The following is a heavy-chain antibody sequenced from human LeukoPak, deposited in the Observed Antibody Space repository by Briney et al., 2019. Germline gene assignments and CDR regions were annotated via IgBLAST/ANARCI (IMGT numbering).Heavy chain of an antibody. Sequence: GGSLRLSCAASGFTVSSNYMSWVRQAPGKGLEWVSVIYSGGSTYYADSVKGRFTISRDNSKNTLYLQMNSLRAEDTAVYYCARGIVVVPAAPPLAAFDIWGQGTMVTVSS. J-gene: IGHJ3*02. CDR1: GFTVSSNY. CDR3: ARGIVVVPAAPPLAAFDI. CDR2: IYSGGST. V-gene: IGHV3-53*01. D-gene: IGHD2-2*01.